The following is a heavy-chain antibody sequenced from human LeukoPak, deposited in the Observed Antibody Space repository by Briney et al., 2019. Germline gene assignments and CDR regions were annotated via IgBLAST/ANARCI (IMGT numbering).Heavy chain of an antibody. V-gene: IGHV3-53*01. CDR3: ARGLRTVTTGVRAFDT. Sequence: GGSLRLSCAASRFTVSSNYRSGFRPAPSEGLEGVSVIYSCGCTYYADSVQGRFTISRDNTKNTLHLQMNSLRAEGTAVYCCARGLRTVTTGVRAFDTWGQGTMVTVSS. CDR2: IYSCGCT. D-gene: IGHD4-17*01. CDR1: RFTVSSNY. J-gene: IGHJ3*02.